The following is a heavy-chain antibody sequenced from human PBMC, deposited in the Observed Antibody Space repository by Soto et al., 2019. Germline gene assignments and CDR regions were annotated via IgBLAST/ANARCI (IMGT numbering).Heavy chain of an antibody. J-gene: IGHJ4*02. CDR3: AREVHYDILTGYFLFDY. Sequence: SETLSLTCTVSGCSISSYYWSWIRQPPGKGLEWIGYMYYSGSTNYNPSLKSRVTISIDTSKNQFSLKLSSVTAADTAVYYCAREVHYDILTGYFLFDYWGQGTLVTVS. D-gene: IGHD3-9*01. V-gene: IGHV4-59*01. CDR1: GCSISSYY. CDR2: MYYSGST.